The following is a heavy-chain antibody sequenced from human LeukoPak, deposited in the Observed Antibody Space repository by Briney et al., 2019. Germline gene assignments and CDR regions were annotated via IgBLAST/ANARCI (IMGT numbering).Heavy chain of an antibody. J-gene: IGHJ6*02. Sequence: GGSLRLSCAASGITFSSYSMNWVRQAPGKGLEWVSSISSSSSYIYYADSVKGRFTISRDNAKNSLYLQMNSLRAEDTAVYYCARDPAYDSSGYYSYYYYGMDVWGQGTTVTVSS. CDR2: ISSSSSYI. CDR1: GITFSSYS. D-gene: IGHD3-22*01. V-gene: IGHV3-21*01. CDR3: ARDPAYDSSGYYSYYYYGMDV.